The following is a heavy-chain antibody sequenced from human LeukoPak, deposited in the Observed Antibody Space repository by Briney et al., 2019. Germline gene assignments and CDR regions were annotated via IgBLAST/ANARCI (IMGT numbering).Heavy chain of an antibody. CDR1: GFTFSSFA. CDR2: ISATGEKA. J-gene: IGHJ4*02. V-gene: IGHV3-23*01. CDR3: AKDRRFSVTTVYYFDV. Sequence: PGGSLRLSCKASGFTFSSFAMNWVRQAPGKGLEWVSVISATGEKAYYTESVKDRFTLSRDYSKDTVFLKMDSLRIDDTAIYYCAKDRRFSVTTVYYFDVWGPGTLVTVSS. D-gene: IGHD4-17*01.